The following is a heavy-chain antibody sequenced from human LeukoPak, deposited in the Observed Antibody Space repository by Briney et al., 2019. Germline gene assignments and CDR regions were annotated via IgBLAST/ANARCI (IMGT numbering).Heavy chain of an antibody. CDR3: AKAGQGDN. CDR2: ISGSGGST. J-gene: IGHJ4*02. V-gene: IGHV3-23*01. Sequence: GGSLRLSCAASGFTFTSYVMTWVRQAPGKGLEWVSSISGSGGSTWYADSVKGRFTVSRDNSKNTIYLQMNSLRAEDTASYYCAKAGQGDNWGQGTLVIVSS. CDR1: GFTFTSYV.